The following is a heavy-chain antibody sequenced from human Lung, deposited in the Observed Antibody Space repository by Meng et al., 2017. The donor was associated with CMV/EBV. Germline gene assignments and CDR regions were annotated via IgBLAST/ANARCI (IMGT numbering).Heavy chain of an antibody. CDR3: ARGSFTYDFWSGYDFDY. CDR2: INHSGST. D-gene: IGHD3-3*01. Sequence: LXCAVYGGSFSGYYWSWIRQPPGKGLEWIGEINHSGSTNYNPSLKSRVTISVDTSKNQFSLKLSSVTAADTAVYYCARGSFTYDFWSGYDFDYWGQGXLVTVSS. V-gene: IGHV4-34*01. J-gene: IGHJ4*02. CDR1: GGSFSGYY.